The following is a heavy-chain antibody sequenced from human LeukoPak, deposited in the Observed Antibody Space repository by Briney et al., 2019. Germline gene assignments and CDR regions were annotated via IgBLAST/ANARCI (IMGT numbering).Heavy chain of an antibody. CDR3: ARAKVPRGYSYGGYYYYYLDV. D-gene: IGHD5-18*01. CDR1: GGSFSGYY. J-gene: IGHJ6*03. CDR2: INHSGST. Sequence: PSETLSLTCAVYGGSFSGYYWSWIRQPPGKGLEWIGEINHSGSTNYNPSLKSRVTISVDTSKNQFSLKLSSVTAADTAVYYCARAKVPRGYSYGGYYYYYLDVWGKGTTVTVSS. V-gene: IGHV4-34*01.